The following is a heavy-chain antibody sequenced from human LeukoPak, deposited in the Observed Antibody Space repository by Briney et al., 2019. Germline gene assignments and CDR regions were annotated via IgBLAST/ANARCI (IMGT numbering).Heavy chain of an antibody. V-gene: IGHV4-34*01. CDR2: INHSGST. Sequence: PSETLSRTCAVYGGSFSGYYWSWIRQPPGKGLEWIGEINHSGSTNYNPSLKSRVTISVDTSRNQFSLKLSSVTAADTAVYYCARWTVVPAFNWFDPWGQGTLVTVSS. CDR3: ARWTVVPAFNWFDP. CDR1: GGSFSGYY. D-gene: IGHD2-2*01. J-gene: IGHJ5*02.